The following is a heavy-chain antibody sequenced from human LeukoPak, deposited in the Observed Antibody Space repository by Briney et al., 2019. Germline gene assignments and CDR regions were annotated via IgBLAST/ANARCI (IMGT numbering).Heavy chain of an antibody. CDR2: TYFRSNWYE. D-gene: IGHD6-6*01. CDR1: EEDVSSNSAA. J-gene: IGHJ5*01. CDR3: ARGDSSSSNNWFVS. V-gene: IGHV6-1*01. Sequence: SQTLSLTRAISEEDVSSNSAAWNWIRQSPSRGLEWLGRTYFRSNWYEDYEVSVKSRIAIRHDTSKNQFSLHLNSVTPEDTAVYYCARGDSSSSNNWFVSWGQGILVTVSS.